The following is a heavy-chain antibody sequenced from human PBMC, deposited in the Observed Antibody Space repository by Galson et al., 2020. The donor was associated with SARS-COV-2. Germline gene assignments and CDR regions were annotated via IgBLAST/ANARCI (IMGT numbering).Heavy chain of an antibody. Sequence: SENLSLTCAVSGYTISSGYYWSWIRQPPGKGLEWIASIYHDDSTYYNPSLKSRVTISMDTSKNQFSLSLNSVTAADTAVYYCARREYYSGSGSPFGYWGQGALVAGSS. V-gene: IGHV4-38-2*01. CDR2: IYHDDST. J-gene: IGHJ4*02. CDR3: ARREYYSGSGSPFGY. D-gene: IGHD3-10*01. CDR1: GYTISSGYY.